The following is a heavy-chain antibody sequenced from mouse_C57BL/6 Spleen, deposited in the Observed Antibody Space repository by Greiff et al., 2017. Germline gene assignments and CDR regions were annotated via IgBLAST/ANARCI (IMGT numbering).Heavy chain of an antibody. CDR1: GYTFTSYW. D-gene: IGHD3-2*02. Sequence: QVQLQQPGAELVKPGASVKLSCKASGYTFTSYWMQWVKQRPGQGLEWIGEIDPSDSYTNYNQKFKGKATLTVDPSSSPAYMQLSSLTSEDSAVYYCARDSSGYRFAYWGQGTLVTVSA. CDR3: ARDSSGYRFAY. CDR2: IDPSDSYT. J-gene: IGHJ3*01. V-gene: IGHV1-50*01.